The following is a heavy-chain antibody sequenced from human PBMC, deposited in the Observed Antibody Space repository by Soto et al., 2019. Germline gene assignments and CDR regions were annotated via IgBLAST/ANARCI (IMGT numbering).Heavy chain of an antibody. V-gene: IGHV3-21*06. CDR1: GCSISSFG. CDR2: SSRSHSDI. D-gene: IGHD2-8*01. Sequence: PAGSLRLSCSASGCSISSFGMFWVRQAPGRGLEWMSFSSRSHSDIYYADSVQGRFTISRDNAKNSMFLQMNSLRDEDRAVYYCGGEGPNGFIPYCFETWGQGVPVTVSS. J-gene: IGHJ5*02. CDR3: GGEGPNGFIPYCFET.